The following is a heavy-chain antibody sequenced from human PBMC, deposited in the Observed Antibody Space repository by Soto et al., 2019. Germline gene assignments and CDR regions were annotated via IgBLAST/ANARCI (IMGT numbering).Heavy chain of an antibody. CDR2: INSDGSST. D-gene: IGHD6-13*01. J-gene: IGHJ4*02. Sequence: EVQLVESGGGLVQPGGSLRLSCAASGFTFSSYWMHWVRQAPGKGLVWVSRINSDGSSTSYADSVKGRFTISRDNAKXTLYLQMNSLRAEDTAVYYCARGRAYSSSWYPFDYWGQGTLVTVSS. V-gene: IGHV3-74*01. CDR1: GFTFSSYW. CDR3: ARGRAYSSSWYPFDY.